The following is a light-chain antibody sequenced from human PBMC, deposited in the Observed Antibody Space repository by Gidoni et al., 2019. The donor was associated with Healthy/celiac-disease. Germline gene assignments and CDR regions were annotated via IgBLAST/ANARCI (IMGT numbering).Light chain of an antibody. Sequence: EIVLTQSPGTLSLSPGERATLSCRASQSVSSSYLAWYQQKPGQAPRLLIYGASSRATGIPDRFSGSGSGTDFHLTISRLEPEDFAVYYCQQYGSSPCSFGQGTKLEIK. CDR3: QQYGSSPCS. V-gene: IGKV3-20*01. CDR2: GAS. CDR1: QSVSSSY. J-gene: IGKJ2*04.